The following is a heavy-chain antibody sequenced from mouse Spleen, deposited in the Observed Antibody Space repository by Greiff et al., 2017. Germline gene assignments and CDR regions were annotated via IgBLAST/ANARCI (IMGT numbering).Heavy chain of an antibody. Sequence: VQLQQSGPELVKPGASVKISCKASGYAFSSSWMNWVKQRPGKGLEWIGRIYPGDGDTNYNGKFKGKATLTADKSSSTAYMQLSSLTSEDSAVYFCARRRIYYYGSSYDWYFDVWGAGTTVTVSS. CDR2: IYPGDGDT. CDR3: ARRRIYYYGSSYDWYFDV. CDR1: GYAFSSSW. J-gene: IGHJ1*01. D-gene: IGHD1-1*01. V-gene: IGHV1-82*01.